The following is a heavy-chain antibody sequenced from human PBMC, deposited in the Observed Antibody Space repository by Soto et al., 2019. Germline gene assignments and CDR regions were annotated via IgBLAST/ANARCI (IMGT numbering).Heavy chain of an antibody. J-gene: IGHJ2*01. Sequence: QITLKESGPTLVKPTQTLTLTCTFSGFSLSTSGVGVGWIRQPPGKALEWLALIYWDDDKRYSPSLKSRLTITKDXXKXQXXLTMPNMDPVDTATYYCAHSWGVAMATGVGWYFDLWGRGTLVTVSS. V-gene: IGHV2-5*02. CDR1: GFSLSTSGVG. D-gene: IGHD5-12*01. CDR2: IYWDDDK. CDR3: AHSWGVAMATGVGWYFDL.